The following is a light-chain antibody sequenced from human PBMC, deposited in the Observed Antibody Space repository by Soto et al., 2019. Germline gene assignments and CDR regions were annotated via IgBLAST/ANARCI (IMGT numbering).Light chain of an antibody. CDR3: CSYAGSYTNV. Sequence: QSALTQPRSVSGSPGQSVTISCTGTSSDVGRYNFVSWYQQHPDKAPKLMIYDVIKRPSGVPDRFSGSKSGNTASLTIYGLQAEDEADYHCCSYAGSYTNVFGTGTTVTVL. CDR1: SSDVGRYNF. J-gene: IGLJ1*01. V-gene: IGLV2-11*01. CDR2: DVI.